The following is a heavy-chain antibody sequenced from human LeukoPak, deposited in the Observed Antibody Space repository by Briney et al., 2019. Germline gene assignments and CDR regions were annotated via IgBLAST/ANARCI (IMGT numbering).Heavy chain of an antibody. CDR1: GFTFSGYY. J-gene: IGHJ3*02. D-gene: IGHD5-12*01. CDR2: MNFNNGGT. V-gene: IGHV1-2*02. Sequence: ASVRLSCKASGFTFSGYYVQCVRQAPGQRLGWVGWMNFNNGGTRYAPKFQGRVTMTRDTSISTAYMELNSLRADDTAMYYCAREGSSGQDWYAFDIWGQEAMVTVSS. CDR3: AREGSSGQDWYAFDI.